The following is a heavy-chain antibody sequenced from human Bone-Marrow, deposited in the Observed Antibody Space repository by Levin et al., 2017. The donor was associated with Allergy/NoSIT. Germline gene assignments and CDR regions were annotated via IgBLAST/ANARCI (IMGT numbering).Heavy chain of an antibody. J-gene: IGHJ4*02. CDR3: ARLLVPSVIIDS. V-gene: IGHV4-59*01. CDR2: IYSSGST. CDR1: GGSINSYY. Sequence: ASETLSLTCSVSGGSINSYYWTWMRQPPGKGLEWIGYIYSSGSTNYNPSLKSRVTISVDTSKNQFSLKLSSVTAADTAVYYCARLLVPSVIIDSWGQGTLVTVSS. D-gene: IGHD3-10*01.